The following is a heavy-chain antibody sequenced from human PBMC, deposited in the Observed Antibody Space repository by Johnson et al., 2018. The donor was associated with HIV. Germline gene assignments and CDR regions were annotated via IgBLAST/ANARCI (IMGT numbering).Heavy chain of an antibody. CDR3: AKGGGYDPYDAFDI. Sequence: VQLVESGGGLVKPGGSLRLSCAASGFTFSNAWMSWVRQAPGKGLEWVGRITSKTDGGHTDYAAPVQGRFTISRDNAKNSLYLQMNSLRVEDTALYYCAKGGGYDPYDAFDIWGQGTMVTVSS. J-gene: IGHJ3*02. D-gene: IGHD5-12*01. CDR2: ITSKTDGGHT. V-gene: IGHV3-15*05. CDR1: GFTFSNAW.